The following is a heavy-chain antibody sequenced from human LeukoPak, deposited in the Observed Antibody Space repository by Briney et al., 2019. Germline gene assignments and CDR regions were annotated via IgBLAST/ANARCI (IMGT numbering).Heavy chain of an antibody. CDR3: ARDSGWELRHLFFDE. CDR1: GYTFGSYS. Sequence: ASVKVSCKASGYTFGSYSISSVRRAPGQGLEGMGWISPSNGDTSYAQKVQDRVAMTTDTSTTTVYMELRSLTSDDTATYYCARDSGWELRHLFFDEWGKGTLVTVSS. D-gene: IGHD1-26*01. V-gene: IGHV1-18*04. J-gene: IGHJ4*02. CDR2: ISPSNGDT.